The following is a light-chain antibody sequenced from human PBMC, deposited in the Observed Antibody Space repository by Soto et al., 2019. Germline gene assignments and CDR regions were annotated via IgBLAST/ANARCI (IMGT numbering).Light chain of an antibody. CDR1: HGISSW. CDR3: QQANNFFRVT. Sequence: DIQMAQSPSSVSASVGDRVSIACRASHGISSWLAWYQQKPGKAPKVLIYAASSLQSGVPSRFSGSGSGTDFTLTITSLQPEDFATYYCQQANNFFRVTFGPGTKVDIK. CDR2: AAS. J-gene: IGKJ3*01. V-gene: IGKV1-12*01.